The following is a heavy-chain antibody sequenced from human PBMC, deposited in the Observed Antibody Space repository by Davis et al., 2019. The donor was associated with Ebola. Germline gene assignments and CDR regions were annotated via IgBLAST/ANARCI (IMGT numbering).Heavy chain of an antibody. CDR3: ARDSAYGDHGY. V-gene: IGHV4-30-4*01. Sequence: PSETLSLTCTVSGGSISSGDYYWSWIRQPPGKGLEWIGYIYYSGSTYYNPSLKSRVTISVDTSKNQFSLKLSSVTAADTAVYYCARDSAYGDHGYWGQGTLVTVSS. CDR2: IYYSGST. J-gene: IGHJ4*02. D-gene: IGHD4-17*01. CDR1: GGSISSGDYY.